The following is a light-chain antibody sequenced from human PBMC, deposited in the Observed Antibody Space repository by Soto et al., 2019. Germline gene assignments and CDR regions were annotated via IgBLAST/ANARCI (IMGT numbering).Light chain of an antibody. CDR3: QTWGTGIHYV. V-gene: IGLV4-69*01. CDR1: SGHSSYA. CDR2: LNSEGSH. Sequence: QPVLTQSPSASASLGASVKHTCTLSSGHSSYAIAWHQQQPEKGPRCLMKLNSEGSHRKGDGIPDRFSGSSSGAERYLTISSLPSEDEADYYCQTWGTGIHYVFGTGTKVTVL. J-gene: IGLJ1*01.